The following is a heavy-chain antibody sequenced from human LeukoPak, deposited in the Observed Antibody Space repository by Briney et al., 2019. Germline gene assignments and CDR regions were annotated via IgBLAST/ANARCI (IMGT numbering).Heavy chain of an antibody. J-gene: IGHJ4*02. Sequence: PSETLSLTCTVSGGSINTSSYYWSWIRQLPGKGLEWIGSVYYRGTSYHNPSLKGRVTMSVDTTKNQFSLRLTSVTAADTAVYYCARDSLSIVALFDCWGQGTLVSVSS. V-gene: IGHV4-39*07. CDR3: ARDSLSIVALFDC. D-gene: IGHD2-21*01. CDR1: GGSINTSSYY. CDR2: VYYRGTS.